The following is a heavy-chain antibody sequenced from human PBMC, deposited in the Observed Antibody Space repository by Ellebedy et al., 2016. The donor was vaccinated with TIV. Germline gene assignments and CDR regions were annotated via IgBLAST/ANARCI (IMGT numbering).Heavy chain of an antibody. Sequence: PGGSLRLSCAASGFTFSSYEMNWVRQAPGKGLEWVSYISSSGSTIYYADSVKGRFTISRDNSKNTLYLQMNSLRAEDTAVYYCARGVVPAASFDYWGQGTLVTVSS. J-gene: IGHJ4*02. CDR2: ISSSGSTI. CDR1: GFTFSSYE. D-gene: IGHD2-2*01. CDR3: ARGVVPAASFDY. V-gene: IGHV3-48*03.